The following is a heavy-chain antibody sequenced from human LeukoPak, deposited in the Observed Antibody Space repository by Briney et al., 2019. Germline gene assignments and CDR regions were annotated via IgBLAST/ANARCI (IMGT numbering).Heavy chain of an antibody. D-gene: IGHD3-16*01. V-gene: IGHV1-18*01. Sequence: ASVKVSCKASGGTFSSYAISWVRQAPGQGLGWMGWISAYNGNTNYAQKLQGRVTMTTDTSTSTAYMELRSLRSDDTAVYYCARDMTADAFDIWGQGTMVTVSS. CDR2: ISAYNGNT. CDR1: GGTFSSYA. CDR3: ARDMTADAFDI. J-gene: IGHJ3*02.